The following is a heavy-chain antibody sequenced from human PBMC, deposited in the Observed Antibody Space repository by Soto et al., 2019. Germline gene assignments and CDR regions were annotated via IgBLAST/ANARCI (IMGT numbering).Heavy chain of an antibody. J-gene: IGHJ3*02. V-gene: IGHV4-4*07. CDR3: ARGHKGYYYDSSGYSSGAFDI. D-gene: IGHD3-22*01. CDR1: GGSISSYY. CDR2: IYTSGST. Sequence: SETLSLTCTVSGGSISSYYWSWIRQPAGKGLEWIGRIYTSGSTNYNPSLKSRVTMSVDTSKNQFPLKLSSVTAADTAVYYCARGHKGYYYDSSGYSSGAFDIWGQGTMVTVSS.